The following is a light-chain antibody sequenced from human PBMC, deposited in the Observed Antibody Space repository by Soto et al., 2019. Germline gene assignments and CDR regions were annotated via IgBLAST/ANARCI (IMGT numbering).Light chain of an antibody. CDR3: QQYDSSPVT. CDR2: GAS. Sequence: EIVLTQSPGTLSLSPGERATLSCRASQSVSSNFLAWYQQKPGQAPRLLIYGASSRATGIPDRFSGSGSGTDFTITISRLEPEDFAVYYCQQYDSSPVTFGQGTKVEIK. J-gene: IGKJ1*01. CDR1: QSVSSNF. V-gene: IGKV3-20*01.